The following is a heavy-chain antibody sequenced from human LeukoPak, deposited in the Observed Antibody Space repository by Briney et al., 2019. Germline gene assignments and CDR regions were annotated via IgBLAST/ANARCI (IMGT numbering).Heavy chain of an antibody. D-gene: IGHD3-22*01. V-gene: IGHV1-18*01. CDR3: ARDFPKRITTIVVGDY. Sequence: ASVKVSCKASGYTFTSYGISWVRQAPGQGLEWMGWISAYNGNTNYAQKLQGRVTMTTDTSTSTAYMELRSLRSDDTAVYYCARDFPKRITTIVVGDYWGQGTLVTVSS. J-gene: IGHJ4*02. CDR2: ISAYNGNT. CDR1: GYTFTSYG.